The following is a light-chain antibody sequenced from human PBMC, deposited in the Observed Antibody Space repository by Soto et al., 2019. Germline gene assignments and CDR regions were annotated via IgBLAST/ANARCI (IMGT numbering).Light chain of an antibody. CDR2: GAS. Sequence: EIGLTQSPGTLSLSPGEIATLSCRASQSVSSSYLAWYQQKPGQAPRLLIYGASSRATGIPDRFSGSGSGTDFTLTISRLEPEDFAVYYCQQYGRSPLTFGQGTRLEIK. CDR3: QQYGRSPLT. J-gene: IGKJ5*01. CDR1: QSVSSSY. V-gene: IGKV3-20*01.